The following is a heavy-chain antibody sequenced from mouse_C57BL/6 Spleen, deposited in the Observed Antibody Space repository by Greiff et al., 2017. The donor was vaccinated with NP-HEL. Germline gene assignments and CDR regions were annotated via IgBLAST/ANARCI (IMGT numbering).Heavy chain of an antibody. D-gene: IGHD2-5*01. CDR2: IDPNSGGT. Sequence: QVHVKQPGAELVKPGASVKLSCKASGYTFTSYWMHWVKQRPGRGLEWIGRIDPNSGGTKYNEKFKSKATLTVDKPSSTAYMQLSSLTSEDSSVYYCAMSAYSNYGYYAMDYWGQGTSVTVSS. V-gene: IGHV1-72*01. J-gene: IGHJ4*01. CDR3: AMSAYSNYGYYAMDY. CDR1: GYTFTSYW.